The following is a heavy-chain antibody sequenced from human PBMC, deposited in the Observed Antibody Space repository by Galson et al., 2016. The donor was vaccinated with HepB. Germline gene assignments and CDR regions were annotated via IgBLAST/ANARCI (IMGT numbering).Heavy chain of an antibody. CDR3: TRGVLAVAGTGAFDI. D-gene: IGHD6-19*01. V-gene: IGHV5-51*01. CDR2: IYPGDSHT. Sequence: QSGAEVKKPGESLKISCKGSGYTFTSYWIGWVRQMPGKGLEWMGIIYPGDSHTRYSPPFQGQVTVSVGKSLSTAYLQWSSLKASDTATYYCTRGVLAVAGTGAFDIWGHGTMVTVSS. J-gene: IGHJ3*02. CDR1: GYTFTSYW.